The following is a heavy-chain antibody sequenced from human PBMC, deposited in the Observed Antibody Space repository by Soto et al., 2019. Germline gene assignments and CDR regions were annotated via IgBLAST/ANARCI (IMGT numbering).Heavy chain of an antibody. V-gene: IGHV4-39*01. J-gene: IGHJ6*02. CDR1: GGSISSSSYY. CDR2: IYYSGST. Sequence: SETLSLTCTVSGGSISSSSYYWGWIRQPPGKGLEWIGSIYYSGSTYYNPSLKSRVTISVDTSKNQFSLKLSSVTAADTAVYYCARLGLGGYYYYYGMDVWGQGTTVTVSS. CDR3: ARLGLGGYYYYYGMDV.